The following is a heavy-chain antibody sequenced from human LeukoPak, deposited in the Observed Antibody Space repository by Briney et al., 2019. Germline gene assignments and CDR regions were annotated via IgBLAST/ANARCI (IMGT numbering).Heavy chain of an antibody. CDR2: INSDGSST. CDR1: GFXFSSYW. J-gene: IGHJ1*01. CDR3: ASTLSGSQH. Sequence: GGSLRLSCTASGFXFSSYWIHWVRQAPGKGLVWVSRINSDGSSTNYADSVKGRITISRDNAKNTLYLQMNSLRAEDTAVYYCASTLSGSQHWGQGTLVTVSS. D-gene: IGHD6-25*01. V-gene: IGHV3-74*01.